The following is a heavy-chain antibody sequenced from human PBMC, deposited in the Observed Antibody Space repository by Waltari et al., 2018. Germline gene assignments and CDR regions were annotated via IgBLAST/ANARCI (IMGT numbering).Heavy chain of an antibody. CDR3: AREWSNATTWFGGYFDL. CDR1: GFTVRDNY. V-gene: IGHV3-53*01. Sequence: EEQLVESGGRLVQSGGSLRLSCAASGFTVRDNYLPWVRQAPGKGLEWVSVIYNDGSTFYAESVKGRFTISREISRNEVSLQMHSVRGDDAGIYYCAREWSNATTWFGGYFDLWGQGTQVIVSS. D-gene: IGHD3-16*01. J-gene: IGHJ4*02. CDR2: IYNDGST.